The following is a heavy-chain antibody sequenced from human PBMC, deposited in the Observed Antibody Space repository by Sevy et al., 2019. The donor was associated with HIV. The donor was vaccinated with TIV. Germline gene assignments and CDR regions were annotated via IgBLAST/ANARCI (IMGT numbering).Heavy chain of an antibody. Sequence: GGSLRLSCAVSDLTVDSNYMSWVRQAPGKGLEWVSIIYSGGSTYYADSVKGRFTISTDNSKNTLDLQMNSLRAEDTAVYYCARGGLDSNWFRSFDYWGQGTLVTVSS. V-gene: IGHV3-53*01. CDR1: DLTVDSNY. CDR2: IYSGGST. D-gene: IGHD6-13*01. J-gene: IGHJ4*02. CDR3: ARGGLDSNWFRSFDY.